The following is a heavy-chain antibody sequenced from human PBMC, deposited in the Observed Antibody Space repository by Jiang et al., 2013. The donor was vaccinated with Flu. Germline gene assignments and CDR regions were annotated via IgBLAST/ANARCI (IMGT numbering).Heavy chain of an antibody. CDR1: GYTFTGQH. D-gene: IGHD2-8*02. Sequence: GAEVKKPGASVKVSCKAFGYTFTGQHMHWVRQAPGQGIEWMGRINTHSGDTKYTQKFQGRVTMTRDTSISTAYLEVSRLRYDDTAVYYRARDEYCIGGVCFIGVSDFWGQGSLVTVSS. V-gene: IGHV1-2*06. J-gene: IGHJ4*02. CDR3: ARDEYCIGGVCFIGVSDF. CDR2: INTHSGDT.